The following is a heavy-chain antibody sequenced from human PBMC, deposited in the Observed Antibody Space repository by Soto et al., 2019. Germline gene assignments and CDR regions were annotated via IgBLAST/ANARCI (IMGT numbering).Heavy chain of an antibody. Sequence: QVQLVESGGGVVQPGRSLRLSCAASGFSFSDYGMHWVRQAPGKGLEWVAVISSDESSKYYADSVKGRFTISSDNSKNTLYLHMNSLRPEDTAVYYCAKEGGNSYYYYGMDVWGQGTTATFSS. CDR2: ISSDESSK. V-gene: IGHV3-30*18. CDR3: AKEGGNSYYYYGMDV. J-gene: IGHJ6*02. CDR1: GFSFSDYG. D-gene: IGHD2-21*02.